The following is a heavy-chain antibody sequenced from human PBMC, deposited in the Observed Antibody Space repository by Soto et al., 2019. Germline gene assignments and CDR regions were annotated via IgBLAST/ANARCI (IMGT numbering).Heavy chain of an antibody. Sequence: QVQMVQSAAEVKKPGSSVKVSCTASGGTFSSYAISWVRQAPGQGLEWMGGIIPIFGTANYAQTFQGRVTITADESTTTAYMELSRLRSEDTALDYCARDLKRYYDSSCYGYYYYGMDVWGQGTPVTVSS. CDR1: GGTFSSYA. D-gene: IGHD3-22*01. CDR2: IIPIFGTA. V-gene: IGHV1-69*01. J-gene: IGHJ6*02. CDR3: ARDLKRYYDSSCYGYYYYGMDV.